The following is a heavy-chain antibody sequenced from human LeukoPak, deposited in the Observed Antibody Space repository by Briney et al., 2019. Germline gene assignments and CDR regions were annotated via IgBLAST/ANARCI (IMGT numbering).Heavy chain of an antibody. CDR1: GGSISSYY. Sequence: SETLSLTCTVSGGSISSYYWSWIRRPPGKGLEWIGYVYYSGSTNYNPALKSRVTISIDTSKNQFSLRLSSVTAADTAVYYCARDWGVSARPGYMDVWGKGTTVTVSS. D-gene: IGHD6-6*01. CDR2: VYYSGST. V-gene: IGHV4-59*01. J-gene: IGHJ6*03. CDR3: ARDWGVSARPGYMDV.